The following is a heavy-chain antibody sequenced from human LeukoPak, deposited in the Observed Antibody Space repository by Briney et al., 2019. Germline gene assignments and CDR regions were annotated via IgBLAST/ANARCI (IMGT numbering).Heavy chain of an antibody. J-gene: IGHJ6*02. V-gene: IGHV1-69*13. CDR2: IIPIFGTA. CDR1: GGTFSSYA. D-gene: IGHD3-10*01. CDR3: ARANQKLWFGELLNYYYYYGMDV. Sequence: SVKVSCKASGGTFSSYAISWVRQAPGQGLEWMGGIIPIFGTANNAQKFQGRVTITADESTSTAYMELSSLGSEDTAVYYCARANQKLWFGELLNYYYYYGMDVWGQGTTVTVSS.